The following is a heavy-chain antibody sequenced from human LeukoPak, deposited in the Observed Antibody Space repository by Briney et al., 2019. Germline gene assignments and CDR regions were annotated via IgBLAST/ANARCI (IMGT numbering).Heavy chain of an antibody. V-gene: IGHV1-69*04. CDR1: GGTFSSYA. CDR2: IIPILGIA. D-gene: IGHD1-26*01. J-gene: IGHJ3*02. CDR3: ARAPELLEGDAFDI. Sequence: SVKVSCKASGGTFSSYAISWVRQAPGQGLEWMGRIIPILGIANYAQKFQGRVTITADKSTSTAYMELSSLRSEDTAVYYCARAPELLEGDAFDIWGQGTMVTVSS.